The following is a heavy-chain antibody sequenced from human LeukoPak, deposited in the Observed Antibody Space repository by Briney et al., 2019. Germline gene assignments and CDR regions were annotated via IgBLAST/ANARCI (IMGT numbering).Heavy chain of an antibody. CDR2: INPNSGGT. D-gene: IGHD6-13*01. J-gene: IGHJ4*02. V-gene: IGHV1-2*06. CDR3: ARGVPIAAAGTSFDY. CDR1: GYTFTGYY. Sequence: ASVKVSCKASGYTFTGYYMHWVRQAPGQGLEWMGRINPNSGGTNYAQKLQGRVTMTTDTSTSTAYMELRSLRSDDTAVYYCARGVPIAAAGTSFDYWGQGTLVTVSS.